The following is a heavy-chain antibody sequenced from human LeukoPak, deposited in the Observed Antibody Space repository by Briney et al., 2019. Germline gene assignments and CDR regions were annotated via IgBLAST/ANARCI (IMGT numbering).Heavy chain of an antibody. CDR1: DGSISSSSFQ. J-gene: IGHJ4*02. V-gene: IGHV4-39*01. CDR3: ARSLWVRQYHFDI. Sequence: SETLSLTCTVSDGSISSSSFQWGWVRQPPGKGLEWIGSIFYSGTTYYNPSLKSRVTISVHTSKNQFSLKLNSVTAADTAVYYCARSLWVRQYHFDIWGQGSLVTVSS. CDR2: IFYSGTT. D-gene: IGHD1-26*01.